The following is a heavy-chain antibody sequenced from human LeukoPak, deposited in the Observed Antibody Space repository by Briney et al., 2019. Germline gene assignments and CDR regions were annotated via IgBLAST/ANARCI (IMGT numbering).Heavy chain of an antibody. J-gene: IGHJ4*02. D-gene: IGHD5-12*01. V-gene: IGHV3-21*05. CDR1: GFTFYSYS. Sequence: PGGSLRLSCRASGFTFYSYSMNWVRQAPGKGLEWISYITGTSYPKMYGDSVRGRFTISRDNAQNSLYLQMNFLRAEDTAHYYCTRDGADTGYDFDYWGQGVLVTVSS. CDR2: ITGTSYPK. CDR3: TRDGADTGYDFDY.